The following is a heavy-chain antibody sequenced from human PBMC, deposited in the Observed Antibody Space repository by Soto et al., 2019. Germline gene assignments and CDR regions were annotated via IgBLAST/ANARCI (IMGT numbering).Heavy chain of an antibody. CDR2: IDPSDSYT. CDR1: GYSFTSYW. V-gene: IGHV5-10-1*01. D-gene: IGHD6-13*01. J-gene: IGHJ6*02. CDR3: ARDRSIAAAVYYYGMDV. Sequence: PGESLKISCKGSGYSFTSYWISWVRQMPGKGLEWMGRIDPSDSYTNYSPSFQGHVTISADKSISTAYLQWSSLKASDTAMYYCARDRSIAAAVYYYGMDVWGQGTTVTVS.